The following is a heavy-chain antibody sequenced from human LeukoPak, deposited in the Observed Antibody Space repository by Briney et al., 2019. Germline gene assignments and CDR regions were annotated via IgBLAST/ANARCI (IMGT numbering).Heavy chain of an antibody. Sequence: ASVKVSCKASGYTFTGYYMHWVRQAPGQGLEWMGWINPNSGGTNYAQKFQGRVTMTRDTSISTAYMELSRLRSDDTAAYYCATTYGDGRHYWGQGTLVTVSS. CDR1: GYTFTGYY. CDR2: INPNSGGT. J-gene: IGHJ4*02. CDR3: ATTYGDGRHY. V-gene: IGHV1-2*02. D-gene: IGHD4-17*01.